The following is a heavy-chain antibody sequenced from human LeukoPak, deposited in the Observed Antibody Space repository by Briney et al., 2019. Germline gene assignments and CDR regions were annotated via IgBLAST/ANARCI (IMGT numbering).Heavy chain of an antibody. J-gene: IGHJ6*02. V-gene: IGHV4-59*11. CDR1: GGSISSHY. CDR3: ARGPQARYCSSTSCFRYGMDV. D-gene: IGHD2-2*01. CDR2: IYYSGST. Sequence: PSETLSLTCTVSGGSISSHYWSWIRQPPGKGLEWIGYIYYSGSTNYNPSLKSRVTISVDTSKNQFSLKLSSVTAADTAVYYCARGPQARYCSSTSCFRYGMDVWGQGTTVTVSS.